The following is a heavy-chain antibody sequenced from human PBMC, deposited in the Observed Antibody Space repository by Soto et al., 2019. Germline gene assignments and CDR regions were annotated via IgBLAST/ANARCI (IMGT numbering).Heavy chain of an antibody. D-gene: IGHD5-18*01. CDR2: INYSGAT. J-gene: IGHJ4*01. CDR3: ARESYSFGRAFDI. Sequence: SETLSLTCTVSGGSIDSDGYYCSWIRQHPEKGREWIAYINYSGATYYNPSLKSRRTISVDTSKNQFSLQLTSVIAADTALYYCARESYSFGRAFDIWGHGTLVT. V-gene: IGHV4-31*03. CDR1: GGSIDSDGYY.